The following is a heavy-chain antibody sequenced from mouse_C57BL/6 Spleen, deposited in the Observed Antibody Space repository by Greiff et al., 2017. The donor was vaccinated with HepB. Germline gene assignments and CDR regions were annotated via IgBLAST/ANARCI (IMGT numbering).Heavy chain of an antibody. Sequence: QVQLKQPGTELVKPGASVKLSCKASGYTFTSYWMHWVKQRPGQGLEWIGNINPSNGGTNYNEKFKSKATLTVDKSSSTAYMQLSSLTSEDSAVYYCARASNYEAWFAYWGQGTLVTVSA. CDR3: ARASNYEAWFAY. CDR1: GYTFTSYW. V-gene: IGHV1-53*01. CDR2: INPSNGGT. D-gene: IGHD2-5*01. J-gene: IGHJ3*01.